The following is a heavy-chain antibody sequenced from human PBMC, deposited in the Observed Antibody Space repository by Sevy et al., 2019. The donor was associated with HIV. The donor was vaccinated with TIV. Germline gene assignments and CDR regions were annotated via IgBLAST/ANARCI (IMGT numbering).Heavy chain of an antibody. CDR2: IKEDGSTK. CDR1: GFNFGTYW. V-gene: IGHV3-7*01. CDR3: LPTGDLRDVDH. D-gene: IGHD7-27*01. J-gene: IGHJ5*02. Sequence: QLGGSLRLSCGAFGFNFGTYWMSWVRQAPGKGLEWVANIKEDGSTKNYVDSVKGRFTISRDNAKNTLYLQINSVRVEDTAVYYCLPTGDLRDVDHRGQGTLVTVSS.